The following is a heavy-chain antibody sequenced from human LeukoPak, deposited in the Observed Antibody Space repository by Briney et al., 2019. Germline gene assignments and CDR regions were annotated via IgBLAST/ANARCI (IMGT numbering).Heavy chain of an antibody. Sequence: ASVKVSCKASGYTFTGYYMHWVRQAPGQGLEWMGRINPNSGDTNYAQKFQGRVTMTRDTSISTAYMELSRLRSDDTAVYYCASPLGYCSGGSCGYWGQGTLVTVSS. CDR3: ASPLGYCSGGSCGY. J-gene: IGHJ4*02. D-gene: IGHD2-15*01. CDR1: GYTFTGYY. CDR2: INPNSGDT. V-gene: IGHV1-2*06.